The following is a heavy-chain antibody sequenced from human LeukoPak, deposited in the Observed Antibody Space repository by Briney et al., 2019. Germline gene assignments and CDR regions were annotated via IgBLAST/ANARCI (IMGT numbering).Heavy chain of an antibody. Sequence: GGSLRLSCAASGFTVSSNYMSWVRQAPGKGLEWVSAISGSGGSTYYADSVKGRFTISRDNSKNTLYLQMNSLRAEDTAVYYCAKARSMVVANNADYWGQGTLVTVSS. CDR2: ISGSGGST. CDR3: AKARSMVVANNADY. CDR1: GFTVSSNY. V-gene: IGHV3-23*01. J-gene: IGHJ4*02. D-gene: IGHD3-22*01.